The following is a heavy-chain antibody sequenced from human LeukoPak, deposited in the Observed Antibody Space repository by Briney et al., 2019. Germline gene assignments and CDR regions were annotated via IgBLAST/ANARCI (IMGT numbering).Heavy chain of an antibody. CDR1: GGSISSYY. CDR2: IYYSGST. D-gene: IGHD6-19*01. Sequence: PSETLSLTCTVSGGSISSYYWSWIRQPPGKGLEWIGYIYYSGSTNYNPSLKSRVTISVDTSKNQFSLKLSSVTAADTAVYYCARAVADPNYYYYYMDVWGKGTTVTISS. CDR3: ARAVADPNYYYYYMDV. J-gene: IGHJ6*03. V-gene: IGHV4-59*01.